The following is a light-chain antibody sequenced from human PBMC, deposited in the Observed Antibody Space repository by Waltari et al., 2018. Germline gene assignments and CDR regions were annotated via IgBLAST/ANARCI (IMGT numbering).Light chain of an antibody. J-gene: IGKJ4*01. CDR1: QTVARNY. CDR2: SAS. Sequence: EIVLTQSPGTLSLSPGERATLSCAASQTVARNYLAWYQQKPGQAPRLLIHSASGRDPGIPDRFSGSGSGTDFTLTIIRLEPEDFAVYHCQQYATSPLTFGGGTKVEIK. V-gene: IGKV3-20*01. CDR3: QQYATSPLT.